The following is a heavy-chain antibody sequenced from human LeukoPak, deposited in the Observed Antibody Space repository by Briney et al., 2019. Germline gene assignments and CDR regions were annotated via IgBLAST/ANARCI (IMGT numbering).Heavy chain of an antibody. D-gene: IGHD5-12*01. V-gene: IGHV5-51*01. CDR2: IYPGDSDT. J-gene: IGHJ4*02. Sequence: GESLKISXKGSGYSFTSYWIGWVRQMPGKGLEWMGIIYPGDSDTRYSPSFQGQVTISADKSISTAYLQWSSLKASDTAMYYCARLVYSGYDFRYFDCWGQGTLVTVSS. CDR1: GYSFTSYW. CDR3: ARLVYSGYDFRYFDC.